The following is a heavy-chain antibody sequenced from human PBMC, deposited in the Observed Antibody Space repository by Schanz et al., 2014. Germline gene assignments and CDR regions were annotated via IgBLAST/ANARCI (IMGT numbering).Heavy chain of an antibody. Sequence: EVRLVESGGGLVEPGGSLRLSCSGSGFTFSEVYMSWVRQAPGKGLEWVGRIENNANGATTDYAAPGKGRFTVSRDDSRNTMYLQMNPLRTDDPALYYCTTFNNRDALYIWGQGTMVSVSS. CDR2: IENNANGATT. CDR1: GFTFSEVY. J-gene: IGHJ3*02. V-gene: IGHV3-15*04. D-gene: IGHD1-20*01. CDR3: TTFNNRDALYI.